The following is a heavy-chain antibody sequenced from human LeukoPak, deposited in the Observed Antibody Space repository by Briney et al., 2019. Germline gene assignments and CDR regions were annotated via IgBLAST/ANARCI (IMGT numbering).Heavy chain of an antibody. CDR2: IRSAAYGGTS. Sequence: GGSLRLSCVASGFIFRDYAMSWVRQAPGKGLEWVGFIRSAAYGGTSVYAASVKGRFTIPRDDSNSITYLQMNSLKTEDTAVYYCARRQFKAFNIWGQGAMVTVSS. J-gene: IGHJ3*02. CDR3: ARRQFKAFNI. CDR1: GFIFRDYA. V-gene: IGHV3-49*04.